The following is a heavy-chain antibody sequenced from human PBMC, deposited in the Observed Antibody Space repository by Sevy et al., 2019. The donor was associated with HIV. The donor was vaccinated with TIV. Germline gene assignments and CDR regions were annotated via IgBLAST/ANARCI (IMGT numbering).Heavy chain of an antibody. CDR2: IKQDGSEK. CDR3: ASVPRPHYYDNSGDDY. D-gene: IGHD3-22*01. J-gene: IGHJ4*02. CDR1: GFTFSSYW. V-gene: IGHV3-7*01. Sequence: GGSLRLSCAASGFTFSSYWMSWVRQAPGKGLEWVANIKQDGSEKYYVDSVKGRFTISRDNAKNSLYLQMNSLRAEDTAVYYCASVPRPHYYDNSGDDYWGQGTLVTVSS.